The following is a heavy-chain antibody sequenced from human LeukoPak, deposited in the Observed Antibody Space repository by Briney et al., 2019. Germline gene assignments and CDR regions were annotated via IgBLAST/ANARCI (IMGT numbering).Heavy chain of an antibody. J-gene: IGHJ4*02. CDR2: TWYDGSNK. V-gene: IGHV3-33*01. D-gene: IGHD2-15*01. CDR3: ARAGYCSGGSCYGFDY. CDR1: GFTFSSYV. Sequence: GGSLRLSCAASGFTFSSYVMHWVRQAPGKGLEWVAVTWYDGSNKYSADSVKGRFTISRDNSKNPLYLQMNSLRAEDTAVYYCARAGYCSGGSCYGFDYWGQGTLVTVSS.